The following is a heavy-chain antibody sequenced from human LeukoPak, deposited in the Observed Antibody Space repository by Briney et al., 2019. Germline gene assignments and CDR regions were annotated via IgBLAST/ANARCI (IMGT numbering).Heavy chain of an antibody. CDR2: IYYSGSN. V-gene: IGHV4-59*02. CDR3: ARVGPTDDYGDSHDAFDI. D-gene: IGHD4-17*01. J-gene: IGHJ3*02. CDR1: GGSVSSSF. Sequence: PSETLSLTCSVSGGSVSSSFWSWVRQPPGKGLEWIGHIYYSGSNNYNPSLKSRVTISVDTTKNHFSLKVTSVTAADTAVYYCARVGPTDDYGDSHDAFDIWGQGTLVAVSS.